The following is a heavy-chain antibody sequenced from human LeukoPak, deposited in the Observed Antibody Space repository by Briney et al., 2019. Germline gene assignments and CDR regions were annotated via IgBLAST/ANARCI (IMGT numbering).Heavy chain of an antibody. D-gene: IGHD1-20*01. CDR1: GGTFSSYA. V-gene: IGHV1-69*13. J-gene: IGHJ4*02. CDR3: ARDNGITGTTQPLDC. Sequence: ASVKVSCKASGGTFSSYAISWVRQAPGQGLEWMGGIIPIFGTANYAQKFQGRVTITADESTSTAYMELSSLRSEDTAVYYCARDNGITGTTQPLDCWGQGTLVTVSS. CDR2: IIPIFGTA.